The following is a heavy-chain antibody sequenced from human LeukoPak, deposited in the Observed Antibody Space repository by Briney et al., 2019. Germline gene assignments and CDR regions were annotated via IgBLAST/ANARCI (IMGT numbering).Heavy chain of an antibody. D-gene: IGHD6-19*01. CDR2: ISSTGRT. V-gene: IGHV4-61*02. Sequence: PSETLSLTCTVSGASISSDSYFWGWLRQPGGKGLEWIGRISSTGRTDYNPALTSQITIRVDTSKNHLSMKLSSVTAADTAVYYCAKGAGPPSFDPWGQGTLVTVSS. J-gene: IGHJ5*02. CDR1: GASISSDSYF. CDR3: AKGAGPPSFDP.